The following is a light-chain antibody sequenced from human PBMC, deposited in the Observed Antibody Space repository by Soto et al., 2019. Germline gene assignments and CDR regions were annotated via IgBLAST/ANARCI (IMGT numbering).Light chain of an antibody. V-gene: IGLV2-8*01. CDR1: SSDVGAYNS. J-gene: IGLJ2*01. Sequence: SVLTQPPSASGSPGQSVTISCTGTSSDVGAYNSVSWYQQHPGKVPRLMIYEVSKRPSGVPDRFSGSKSGNTASLTVSGLQAEDEADYYCSSHAGSINLVFGGGTKSPS. CDR2: EVS. CDR3: SSHAGSINLV.